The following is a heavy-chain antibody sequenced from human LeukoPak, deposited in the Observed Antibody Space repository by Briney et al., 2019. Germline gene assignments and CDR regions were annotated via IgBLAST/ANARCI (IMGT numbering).Heavy chain of an antibody. J-gene: IGHJ3*02. Sequence: GGSLRLSCAASGFTFSSYGRHWVRQAPGKGLEWVAVLSYDGSDKYYADSVKGRFTISRDNSRNTLYLQMNSLRTEDTAMYYCARGGSSWDFAFDIWGQGTMVTVSS. CDR3: ARGGSSWDFAFDI. D-gene: IGHD6-13*01. CDR1: GFTFSSYG. V-gene: IGHV3-30*19. CDR2: LSYDGSDK.